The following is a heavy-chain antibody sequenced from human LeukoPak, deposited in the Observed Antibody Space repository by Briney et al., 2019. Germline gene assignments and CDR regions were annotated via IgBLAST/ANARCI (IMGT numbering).Heavy chain of an antibody. Sequence: AGGSLRLSCAASGFTFDYYGMSWVRQAPGKGLEWVANIKHDGSEKYYVDSVKGRFTISRDNAKDSLYLQMNSLRAQDTAVYYCARANSLGYWGQGTLVTVSS. J-gene: IGHJ4*02. D-gene: IGHD2/OR15-2a*01. CDR1: GFTFDYYG. CDR2: IKHDGSEK. CDR3: ARANSLGY. V-gene: IGHV3-7*01.